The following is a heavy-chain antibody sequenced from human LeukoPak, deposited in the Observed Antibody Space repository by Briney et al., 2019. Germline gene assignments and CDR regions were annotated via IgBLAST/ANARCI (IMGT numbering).Heavy chain of an antibody. CDR3: ARGTTVTFDY. V-gene: IGHV4-34*01. D-gene: IGHD4-17*01. Sequence: SETLSLTCAVYGGSFSGYYWSWIRQPPGKGLEWIGEINHSGSTNYNPSLKSRVTISVDTSKNQFSLKLSSVTAADTAVYYCARGTTVTFDYWGQGTLVTVSS. CDR2: INHSGST. J-gene: IGHJ4*02. CDR1: GGSFSGYY.